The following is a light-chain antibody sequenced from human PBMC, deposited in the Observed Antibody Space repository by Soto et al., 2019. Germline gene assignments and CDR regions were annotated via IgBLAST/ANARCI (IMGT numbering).Light chain of an antibody. Sequence: QAVVTQPPSVSGAPGQGVTISCTGSSSNIGAGYDVHWYQQLPGTAPKLLIYGNSNRPSGVPDRFSGSKSGTSASLAITGLQAEDEADYYCQSYDSSLSGLFGTGTKVTVL. V-gene: IGLV1-40*01. CDR2: GNS. CDR3: QSYDSSLSGL. J-gene: IGLJ1*01. CDR1: SSNIGAGYD.